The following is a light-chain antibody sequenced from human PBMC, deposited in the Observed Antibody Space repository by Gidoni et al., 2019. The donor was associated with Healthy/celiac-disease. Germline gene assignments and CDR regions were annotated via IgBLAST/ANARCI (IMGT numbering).Light chain of an antibody. CDR1: QSISSW. CDR2: KAS. Sequence: IQMTQSPSTLSASVGDRVTITCRASQSISSWLAWYQQKPGKAPKLLIYKASSLESGVPSRFSGSGSGTEFTLTISRLQPDDFEMEYGEQSNSYRYTFGQGTKLEIK. V-gene: IGKV1-5*03. CDR3: EQSNSYRYT. J-gene: IGKJ2*01.